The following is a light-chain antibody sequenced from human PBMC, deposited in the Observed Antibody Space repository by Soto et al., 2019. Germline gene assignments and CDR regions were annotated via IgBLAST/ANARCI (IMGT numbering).Light chain of an antibody. CDR2: RAS. Sequence: EIVLTQSPGTLSLSPGERATLSCRASQSVSSNYLAWYQQKPGQAPRLLIYRASSRATDIPDRFSGSGSGTDFTLTISRLEPEDYAVYYCPQYGSSPPYTFGQGT. CDR1: QSVSSNY. V-gene: IGKV3-20*01. J-gene: IGKJ2*01. CDR3: PQYGSSPPYT.